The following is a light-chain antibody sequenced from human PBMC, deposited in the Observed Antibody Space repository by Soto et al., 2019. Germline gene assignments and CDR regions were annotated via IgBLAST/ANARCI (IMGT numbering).Light chain of an antibody. CDR3: QTWGSGIVV. Sequence: PVLTQSPSASASLGASVKLTCTLSSGHSNYAIAWHQQQSEKGPRYLMKLNSDGSHSKGDGIPDRFSGSSSGAERYLTISSLQSEDEADYYCQTWGSGIVVFGGGTKRTVL. V-gene: IGLV4-69*01. CDR1: SGHSNYA. CDR2: LNSDGSH. J-gene: IGLJ2*01.